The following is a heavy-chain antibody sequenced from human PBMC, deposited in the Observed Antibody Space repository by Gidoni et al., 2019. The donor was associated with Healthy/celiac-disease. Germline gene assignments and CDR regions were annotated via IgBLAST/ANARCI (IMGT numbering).Heavy chain of an antibody. CDR1: GFTVISTY. Sequence: SSGFTVISTYMRWVRQAPGKGLEWVSGIYSGGSTYYADSVKARFTISRNNSKNTLYHQMNSLRAESTAVYYCARSERDGYNDDWGQGTLVTVSS. J-gene: IGHJ4*02. CDR3: ARSERDGYNDD. V-gene: IGHV3-53*01. D-gene: IGHD5-12*01. CDR2: IYSGGST.